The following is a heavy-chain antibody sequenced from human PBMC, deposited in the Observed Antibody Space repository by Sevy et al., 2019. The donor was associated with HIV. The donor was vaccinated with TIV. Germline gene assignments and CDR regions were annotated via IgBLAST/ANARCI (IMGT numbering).Heavy chain of an antibody. Sequence: GGSLRLSCTASGFNFGDYAMSWCRQAPGKGLEWIGFIRSKTYGGTTEYAASVKGRFTISRDDSNSIASLQMNSLKTEEKAVYYCARVRGTISPYYYFGMDVWGQGTTVTVSS. D-gene: IGHD3-16*01. J-gene: IGHJ6*02. V-gene: IGHV3-49*03. CDR3: ARVRGTISPYYYFGMDV. CDR1: GFNFGDYA. CDR2: IRSKTYGGTT.